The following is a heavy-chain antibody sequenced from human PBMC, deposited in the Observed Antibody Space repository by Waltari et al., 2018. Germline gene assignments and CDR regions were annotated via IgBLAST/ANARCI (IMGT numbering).Heavy chain of an antibody. V-gene: IGHV4-34*01. CDR2: INHSGST. CDR3: ARVGPLVGYCTNGVCPPAWYYMDV. CDR1: GGSFSGYY. Sequence: QVQLQQWGAGLLKPSETLSLTCAVYGGSFSGYYWSWIRQPPGKGLEWIGEINHSGSTNYNPSLKSRVTISVDTSKNQFSLKLSSVTAADTAVYYCARVGPLVGYCTNGVCPPAWYYMDVWGKGTTVTISS. J-gene: IGHJ6*03. D-gene: IGHD2-8*01.